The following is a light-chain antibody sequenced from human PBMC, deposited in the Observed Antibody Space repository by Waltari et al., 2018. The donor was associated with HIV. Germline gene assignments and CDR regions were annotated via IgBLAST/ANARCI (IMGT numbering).Light chain of an antibody. CDR2: EVS. J-gene: IGLJ3*02. CDR1: SSDVGSYNL. CDR3: CSYEGSNTWV. V-gene: IGLV2-23*02. Sequence: QSALTQPASVSGSPGQSITISCTGTSSDVGSYNLVSWYQQPPGTAPKLMIYEVSKRPSGVANRFSASKTGNTTSLTITALHDEDEADYYCCSYEGSNTWVFGGGTKLTVL.